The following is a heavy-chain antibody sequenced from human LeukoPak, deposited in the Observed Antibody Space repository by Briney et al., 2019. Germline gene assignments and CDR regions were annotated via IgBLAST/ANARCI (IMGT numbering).Heavy chain of an antibody. D-gene: IGHD2-15*01. CDR2: IYSGGST. V-gene: IGHV3-53*01. J-gene: IGHJ4*02. CDR1: GISVSSNY. Sequence: GGSLRLSCAASGISVSSNYMNWVRQAPGKGLEWVSVIYSGGSTYYADSVKGRFTISRDNSKNTLYLHMNSLRAEDTAVYYCANSPDGAFDYWGQGTLVTVSS. CDR3: ANSPDGAFDY.